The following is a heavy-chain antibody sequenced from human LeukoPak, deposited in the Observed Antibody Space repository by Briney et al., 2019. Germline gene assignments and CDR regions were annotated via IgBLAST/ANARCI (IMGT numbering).Heavy chain of an antibody. V-gene: IGHV3-15*01. J-gene: IGHJ4*02. CDR1: GFTFSNAW. Sequence: GGSLRLSCAASGFTFSNAWMSWVRQAPGKGLEWVGRIKSKTDGGTTDYAAPVKGRFTISRDDSKNTLYLQMNSLKTEDTAVYYCTTRDDYDGSGPDYWGQGTLVTVSS. CDR3: TTRDDYDGSGPDY. CDR2: IKSKTDGGTT. D-gene: IGHD3-22*01.